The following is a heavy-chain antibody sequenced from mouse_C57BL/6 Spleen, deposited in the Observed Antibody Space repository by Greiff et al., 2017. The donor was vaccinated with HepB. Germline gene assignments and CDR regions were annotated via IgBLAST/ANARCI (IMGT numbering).Heavy chain of an antibody. CDR3: ARHPYSTYAMDY. D-gene: IGHD2-5*01. J-gene: IGHJ4*01. CDR1: GFTFSSYG. CDR2: ISSGGSYT. Sequence: EVQRVESGGDLVKPGGSLKLSCAASGFTFSSYGMSWVRQTPDKRLEWVATISSGGSYTYYPDSVKGRFTISRDNAKNTLYLQMSSLKSEDTAMYYCARHPYSTYAMDYWGQGTSVTVSS. V-gene: IGHV5-6*01.